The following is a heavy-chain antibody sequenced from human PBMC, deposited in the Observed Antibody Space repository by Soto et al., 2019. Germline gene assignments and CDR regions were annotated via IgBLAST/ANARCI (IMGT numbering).Heavy chain of an antibody. CDR2: IYTSGST. CDR1: GGSISSYY. D-gene: IGHD3-22*01. V-gene: IGHV4-4*07. Sequence: SETLSLTCTVSGGSISSYYWSWIRQPAGKGLEWIGRIYTSGSTNYNPSLKSRVTMSVDTSKNQFSLKLSSVTAADTAVYYCARERRARDYDSSGYHDYWGQGTLVTVSS. CDR3: ARERRARDYDSSGYHDY. J-gene: IGHJ4*02.